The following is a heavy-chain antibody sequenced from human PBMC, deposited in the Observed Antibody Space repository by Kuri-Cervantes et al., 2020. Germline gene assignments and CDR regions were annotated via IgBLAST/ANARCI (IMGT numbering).Heavy chain of an antibody. CDR1: GFTFSTYA. J-gene: IGHJ4*02. CDR2: ISRNSDYI. D-gene: IGHD3-10*01. Sequence: GESLKISCAVSGFTFSTYAMNWVRQAPGKGLEWVSSISRNSDYIYYADSVRGRFTISRDNAKNSLYLQLSSLRAEDTAVYYCARDWGGMVRGASLDYWGQGTLVTVSS. V-gene: IGHV3-21*04. CDR3: ARDWGGMVRGASLDY.